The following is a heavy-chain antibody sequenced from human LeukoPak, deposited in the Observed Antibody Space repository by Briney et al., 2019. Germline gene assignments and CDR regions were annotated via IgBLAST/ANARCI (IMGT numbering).Heavy chain of an antibody. CDR2: SGST. D-gene: IGHD1-26*01. V-gene: IGHV4-38-2*02. Sequence: PSETLSLTCTVSGYSISSGYYWGWIRQPPGKGLEWIGSGSTYYNPSLKSRVTISVDTSKNQFSLKLSSVTAADTAVYYCARLVGATYYYYYMDVWGKGTTVTVSS. CDR3: ARLVGATYYYYYMDV. CDR1: GYSISSGYY. J-gene: IGHJ6*03.